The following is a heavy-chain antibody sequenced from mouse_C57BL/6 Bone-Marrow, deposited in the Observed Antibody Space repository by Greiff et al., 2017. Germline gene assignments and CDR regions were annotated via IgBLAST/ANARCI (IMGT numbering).Heavy chain of an antibody. Sequence: EVQLVESGGDLVKPGGSLKLSCAASGFTFSSYGMSWVRQTPDKRLEWVATISSGGSYTYYPDSVKGRFTISRDNAKNTLYLQMSSLKSEDTAMYYCARHLYYGSSYCFAYWGQGTLVTFSA. CDR1: GFTFSSYG. CDR3: ARHLYYGSSYCFAY. J-gene: IGHJ3*01. CDR2: ISSGGSYT. V-gene: IGHV5-6*01. D-gene: IGHD1-1*01.